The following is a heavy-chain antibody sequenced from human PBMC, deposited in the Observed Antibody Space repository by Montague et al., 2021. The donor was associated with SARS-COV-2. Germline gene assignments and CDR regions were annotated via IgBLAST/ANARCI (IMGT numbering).Heavy chain of an antibody. CDR3: AWGILSMNMAAVVLLGGIYYFDS. CDR1: GGSFSNYY. J-gene: IGHJ4*02. CDR2: SNHRGST. V-gene: IGHV4-34*01. Sequence: SETLSLTCAVYGGSFSNYYWSWIRQPPGKGLEWIGDSNHRGSTNYNPYLKSRVTISVDMSKNKFSLKLNSVTAADTAVYYCAWGILSMNMAAVVLLGGIYYFDSWGQGTLVAVSS. D-gene: IGHD6-13*01.